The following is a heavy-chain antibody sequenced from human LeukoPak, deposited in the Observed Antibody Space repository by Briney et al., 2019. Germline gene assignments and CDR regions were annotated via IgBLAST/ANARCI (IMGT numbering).Heavy chain of an antibody. J-gene: IGHJ4*02. D-gene: IGHD6-13*01. Sequence: PGRSLRLSCAASGFTFSSYAMHWVRQAPGKGLEWVAVISYDGSNKYYADSVKGRFTISRDNSKNTLYLQMNSLRAEDTAVYYCAREPGQQLVGFFDYWGQGTLVTVSS. CDR1: GFTFSSYA. CDR2: ISYDGSNK. V-gene: IGHV3-30-3*01. CDR3: AREPGQQLVGFFDY.